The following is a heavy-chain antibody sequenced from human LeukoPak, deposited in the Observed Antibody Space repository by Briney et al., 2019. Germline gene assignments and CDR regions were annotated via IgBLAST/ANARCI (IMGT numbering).Heavy chain of an antibody. D-gene: IGHD5-12*01. V-gene: IGHV3-53*01. CDR2: IYSGGNT. CDR3: ARWGLVDSDV. J-gene: IGHJ6*02. Sequence: GGSLRLSCAAPGFAGSTSYMSWVRQAPGEGLEWVSVIYSGGNTYYADSVKGRFTISRDNSKNTLYLQMNSLRAEDTAVYYCARWGLVDSDVWGQGTTVTVSS. CDR1: GFAGSTSY.